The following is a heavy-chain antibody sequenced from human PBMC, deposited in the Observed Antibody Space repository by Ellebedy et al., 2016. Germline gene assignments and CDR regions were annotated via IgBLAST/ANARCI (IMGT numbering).Heavy chain of an antibody. CDR3: AKAMYYYGSGSYEDGFDP. J-gene: IGHJ5*02. Sequence: GESLKISXAASGFTFSDYYMSWIRQAPGKGLEWVSYISSSGSTIYYADSVKGRFTISRDNSKNTLYLQMNSLRAEDTAVYYCAKAMYYYGSGSYEDGFDPWGQGTLVTVSS. V-gene: IGHV3-11*04. CDR1: GFTFSDYY. D-gene: IGHD3-10*01. CDR2: ISSSGSTI.